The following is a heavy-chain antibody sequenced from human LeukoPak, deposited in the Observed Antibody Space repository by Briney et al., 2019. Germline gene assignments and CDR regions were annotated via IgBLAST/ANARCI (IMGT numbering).Heavy chain of an antibody. CDR2: TYYRSKWYN. CDR1: GDSVSSNSAA. CDR3: TRDRRSSGWPPYNWFDP. Sequence: SQTLSLTCAIPGDSVSSNSAAWNWIRQSPSRGLEWLGRTYYRSKWYNDYAVSVKSRITINPDTSKNQFSLQLNSVTPEDTAVYYCTRDRRSSGWPPYNWFDPWGQGTLVTVSS. V-gene: IGHV6-1*01. D-gene: IGHD6-19*01. J-gene: IGHJ5*02.